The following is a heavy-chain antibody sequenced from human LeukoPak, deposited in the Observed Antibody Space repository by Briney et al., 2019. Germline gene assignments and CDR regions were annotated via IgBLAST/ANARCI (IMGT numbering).Heavy chain of an antibody. J-gene: IGHJ4*02. CDR1: GGAISSYS. V-gene: IGHV4-59*12. D-gene: IGHD5-18*01. CDR2: IYYSGST. CDR3: ARERIERYTYASSDFDY. Sequence: PSETLSLTCTVSGGAISSYSWTWIRQPPGKGLEWIGYIYYSGSTNYNPSLKSRVTISVDTSKNQFSLKVTSVTAADTALYYCARERIERYTYASSDFDYWGRGTLVTVSS.